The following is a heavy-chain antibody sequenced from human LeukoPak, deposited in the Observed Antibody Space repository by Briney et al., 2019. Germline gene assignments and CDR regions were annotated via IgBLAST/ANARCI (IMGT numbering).Heavy chain of an antibody. CDR3: AKDALSPFDY. J-gene: IGHJ4*02. V-gene: IGHV3-30*02. CDR1: GFTFSSYG. CDR2: TRYDGSNK. Sequence: PGGSLRLSCAASGFTFSSYGMHWVRQAPGKGLEWVAFTRYDGSNKYYADSVKGRFTISRDNSKNTLYLQMNSLRAEDTAVYYCAKDALSPFDYWGQGTLVTVSS.